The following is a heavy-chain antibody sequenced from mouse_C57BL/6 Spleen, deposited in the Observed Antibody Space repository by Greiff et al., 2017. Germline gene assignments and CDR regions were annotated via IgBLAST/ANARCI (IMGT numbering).Heavy chain of an antibody. J-gene: IGHJ4*01. CDR1: GYTFTDYY. CDR3: ARSAVTTGYYAMDY. V-gene: IGHV1-26*01. D-gene: IGHD2-2*01. Sequence: EVQLQQSGPELVKPGASVKISCKASGYTFTDYYMNWVKQSHGKSLEWIGDINPNNGGTSYNQKFKGKATLTVDKSSSTAYMELRSLTSEDSAVYYCARSAVTTGYYAMDYWGQGTSVTVSS. CDR2: INPNNGGT.